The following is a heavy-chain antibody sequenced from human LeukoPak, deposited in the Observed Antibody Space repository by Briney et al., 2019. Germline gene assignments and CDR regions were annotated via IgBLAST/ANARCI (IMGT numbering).Heavy chain of an antibody. J-gene: IGHJ4*02. D-gene: IGHD3-22*01. CDR2: INPNSGGT. CDR1: GYTFTGYY. Sequence: ASVKVSCKASGYTFTGYYMHWVRQAPGQGLEWMGWINPNSGGTNYAQKFRGRVTMTRDTSISTAYMELSRLRSDDPAVYYCAMDWTTRGVVTQLDYWGQGTLVTVSP. V-gene: IGHV1-2*02. CDR3: AMDWTTRGVVTQLDY.